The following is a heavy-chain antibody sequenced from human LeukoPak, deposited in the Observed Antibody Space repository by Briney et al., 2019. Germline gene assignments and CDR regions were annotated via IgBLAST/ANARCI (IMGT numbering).Heavy chain of an antibody. V-gene: IGHV3-23*01. CDR2: ISGSGGST. D-gene: IGHD3-22*01. CDR3: AKAEDYDSSGCLDY. CDR1: GFTFSSYA. Sequence: GGSLRLSCAASGFTFSSYAMSWVRQAPGKGLEWVSAISGSGGSTYYADSVKGRFTISRDNPKNTLYLQMNSLRAEDTAVYYCAKAEDYDSSGCLDYWGQGTLVTVSS. J-gene: IGHJ4*02.